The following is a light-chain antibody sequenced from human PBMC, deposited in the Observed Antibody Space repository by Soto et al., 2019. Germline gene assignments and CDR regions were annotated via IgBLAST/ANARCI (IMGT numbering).Light chain of an antibody. CDR2: DVS. CDR3: LSYTTSSTYV. Sequence: QSALTQPASVYGSPGQSITIPCTGTSSDVGGYNYVSWYQQHPGIAPKVMIYDVSNRPSGVSNRFSGSKSGNTASLTISGLQAEDEADYYCLSYTTSSTYVFGTGTKVTVL. V-gene: IGLV2-14*03. CDR1: SSDVGGYNY. J-gene: IGLJ1*01.